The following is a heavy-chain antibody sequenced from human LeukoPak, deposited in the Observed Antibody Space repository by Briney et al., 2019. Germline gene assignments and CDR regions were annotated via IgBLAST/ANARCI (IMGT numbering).Heavy chain of an antibody. CDR1: GFTVSSNY. V-gene: IGHV3-53*01. CDR2: ICSGGST. J-gene: IGHJ4*02. Sequence: GGSLRLSCAASGFTVSSNYMSWVRQAPGKGLEWVSVICSGGSTYYADSVKGRFTISRDNSKNTLYLQMNSLRAEDTAVYYCARVYDSSGYYFWGQGTLVTVSS. CDR3: ARVYDSSGYYF. D-gene: IGHD3-22*01.